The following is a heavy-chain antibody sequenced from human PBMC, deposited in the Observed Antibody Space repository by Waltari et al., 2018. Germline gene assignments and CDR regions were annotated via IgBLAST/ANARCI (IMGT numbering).Heavy chain of an antibody. D-gene: IGHD3-10*01. CDR2: IYHSGST. Sequence: QVQLQESGPGLVKPSETLFLTCAVSGYSISSGYYWGWIRQPPGKGLEWIGSIYHSGSTYYNPSLKSRVTISVDTSKNQFSLKLSSVTAADTAVYYCARQGPITLLGYWGQGTLVTVSS. CDR3: ARQGPITLLGY. V-gene: IGHV4-38-2*01. J-gene: IGHJ4*02. CDR1: GYSISSGYY.